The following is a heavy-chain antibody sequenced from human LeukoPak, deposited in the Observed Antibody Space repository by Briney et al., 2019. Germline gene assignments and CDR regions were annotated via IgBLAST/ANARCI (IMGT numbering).Heavy chain of an antibody. CDR1: GFIFSQYS. Sequence: GGPLRLSCAASGFIFSQYSINWVRQAPGKGLEWVSHIRSTGDTFYADSVKGRFTISRDNARNSLYLQMNSLRAEDTAMYYCARDAGNSGYGCDLWGQGTLVTVSS. J-gene: IGHJ5*02. D-gene: IGHD5-12*01. V-gene: IGHV3-48*01. CDR2: IRSTGDT. CDR3: ARDAGNSGYGCDL.